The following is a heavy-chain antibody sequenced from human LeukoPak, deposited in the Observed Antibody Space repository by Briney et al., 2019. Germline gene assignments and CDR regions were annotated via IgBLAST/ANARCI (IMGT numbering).Heavy chain of an antibody. CDR2: ISYDGSNI. J-gene: IGHJ5*02. CDR1: VYSFCVSG. Sequence: GRCLRLSRAHSVYSFCVSGMQCVSAAPGRGVESGAVISYDGSNIYYADSVKGRFTISRDNSKNTLYLQMNSLRAEDTAVYYCAKKAVAGGWFDPWGEGTLVTVSS. CDR3: AKKAVAGGWFDP. V-gene: IGHV3-30*18. D-gene: IGHD6-19*01.